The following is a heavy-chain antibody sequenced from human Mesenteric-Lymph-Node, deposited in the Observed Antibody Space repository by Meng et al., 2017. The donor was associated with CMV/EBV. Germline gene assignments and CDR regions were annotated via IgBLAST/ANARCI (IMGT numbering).Heavy chain of an antibody. V-gene: IGHV3-21*01. Sequence: GGSLRLSCAASGFSFSAYSMNWVRQAPGKGLEWVSFIDSTTSYIYYADSLKGRFTISRDNAKNSLYLQMNSLRAEDTAVHYCAREWIAARQSYGMDVWGQGTTVTVSS. CDR3: AREWIAARQSYGMDV. CDR1: GFSFSAYS. CDR2: IDSTTSYI. D-gene: IGHD6-6*01. J-gene: IGHJ6*02.